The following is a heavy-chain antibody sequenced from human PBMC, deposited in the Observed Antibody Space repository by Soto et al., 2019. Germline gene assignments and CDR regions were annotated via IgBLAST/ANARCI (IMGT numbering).Heavy chain of an antibody. CDR1: GGTFSSFA. CDR2: IIPIFGTT. Sequence: QVPLVQSGAEVKKPGSSVKVSCKASGGTFSSFAISWVRQPPGQGLEWMGGIIPIFGTTNYAQKFQGRVTITADESTSTAYMEVTTLRSEDTAVYYCARDRDHTYDYWGQGTLVTVSS. V-gene: IGHV1-69*01. J-gene: IGHJ4*02. CDR3: ARDRDHTYDY.